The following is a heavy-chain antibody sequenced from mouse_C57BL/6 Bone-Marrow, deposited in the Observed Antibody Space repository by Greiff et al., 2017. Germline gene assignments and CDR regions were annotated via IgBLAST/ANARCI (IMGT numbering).Heavy chain of an antibody. J-gene: IGHJ4*01. D-gene: IGHD2-4*01. V-gene: IGHV5-2*01. CDR1: EYEFPSHD. CDR2: INSDGGST. CDR3: ARQSTMITTGAMDY. Sequence: EVMLVESGGGLVQPGESLKLSCESNEYEFPSHDMSWVRKTPEKRLELVAAINSDGGSTYYPDTMERRFIISRDNTKKTLYLQMSSLRSEDTAVYYCARQSTMITTGAMDYWGQGTSVTVSS.